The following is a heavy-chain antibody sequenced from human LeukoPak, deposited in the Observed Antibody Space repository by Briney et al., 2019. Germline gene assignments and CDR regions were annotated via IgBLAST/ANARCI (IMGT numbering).Heavy chain of an antibody. CDR3: AKGLWFREFHPFDY. CDR2: ISWSSGSI. J-gene: IGHJ4*02. CDR1: GFTFDDYA. V-gene: IGHV3-9*01. Sequence: GGSLRLSCAASGFTFDDYAMHWVRQAPGKGLEWVSGISWSSGSIGYADSVKGRFTISRDNAKNSLYLQMNSLRAEDTALYYCAKGLWFREFHPFDYWGQGTLVTVSS. D-gene: IGHD3-10*01.